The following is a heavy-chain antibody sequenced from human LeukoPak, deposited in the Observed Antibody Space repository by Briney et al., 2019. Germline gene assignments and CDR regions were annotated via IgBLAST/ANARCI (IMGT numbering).Heavy chain of an antibody. Sequence: ASVKVSCKASGYTFTSYYMHWVRQAPGQGLEWMGIINPSGGSTSYAQKFQGRVTMTRDTSTSTVYMELSSLRSEDTAVYYCARASDIVVVPAVNWFDPWGQGTLVTVSS. CDR2: INPSGGST. J-gene: IGHJ5*02. V-gene: IGHV1-46*01. CDR1: GYTFTSYY. D-gene: IGHD2-2*01. CDR3: ARASDIVVVPAVNWFDP.